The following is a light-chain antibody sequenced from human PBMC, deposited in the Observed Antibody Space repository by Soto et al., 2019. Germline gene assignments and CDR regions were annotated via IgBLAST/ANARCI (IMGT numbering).Light chain of an antibody. J-gene: IGKJ3*01. V-gene: IGKV3-15*01. Sequence: EMVMTQSPATLSVSPGERVTLSCRASESVHSNLAWYQQNPGQGPRLLIYYASTRVTVVPDRFSGSGFGTEVALPISSLQSEDFGVYYCQHYSNWPPTFGPGTNVEIK. CDR1: ESVHSN. CDR2: YAS. CDR3: QHYSNWPPT.